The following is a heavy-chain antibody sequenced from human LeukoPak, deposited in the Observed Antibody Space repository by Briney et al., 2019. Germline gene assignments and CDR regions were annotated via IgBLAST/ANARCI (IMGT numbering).Heavy chain of an antibody. CDR2: IRYDGSNK. Sequence: GGSLRLSCAASGFTFSSYGMHWVRQAPGKGLEWVAFIRYDGSNKYYADSVKGRFTISRDNSKNTLYLQMNSLRAEDTAVYYCVPKRGYCSGGSCYSDYWGQGTLVTVSS. D-gene: IGHD2-15*01. J-gene: IGHJ4*02. V-gene: IGHV3-30*02. CDR3: VPKRGYCSGGSCYSDY. CDR1: GFTFSSYG.